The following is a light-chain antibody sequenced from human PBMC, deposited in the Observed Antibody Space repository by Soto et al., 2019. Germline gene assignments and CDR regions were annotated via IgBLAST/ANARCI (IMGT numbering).Light chain of an antibody. V-gene: IGLV2-23*01. CDR2: ESR. Sequence: QSALTQPASVSGSPGQSITISCTGTSSDVGGYNLVSWYQQHPGKAPKLMIYESRKRPSGVSDRFSASKSGNTASLTISGLQAEDEAYYYCCSYAGSDTWVFGRGTKLTVL. CDR3: CSYAGSDTWV. J-gene: IGLJ3*02. CDR1: SSDVGGYNL.